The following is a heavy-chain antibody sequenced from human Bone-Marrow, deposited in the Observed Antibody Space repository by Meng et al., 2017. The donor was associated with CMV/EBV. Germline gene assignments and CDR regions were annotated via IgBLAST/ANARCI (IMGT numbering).Heavy chain of an antibody. CDR1: GFTFSSYW. Sequence: GSLRLSCAASGFTFSSYWMHWVRQAPGKGLVWVSRINSDGSSTSYADSVKGRFTISRDNAKNTLYLQMNSLRAEDTAVYYCARVSPRVYQLLFDYRGQGTLVTVSS. CDR2: INSDGSST. CDR3: ARVSPRVYQLLFDY. J-gene: IGHJ4*02. V-gene: IGHV3-74*01. D-gene: IGHD2-2*01.